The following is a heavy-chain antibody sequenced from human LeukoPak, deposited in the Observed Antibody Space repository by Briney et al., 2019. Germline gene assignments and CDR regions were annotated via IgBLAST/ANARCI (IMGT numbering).Heavy chain of an antibody. V-gene: IGHV4-38-2*02. D-gene: IGHD1-26*01. Sequence: SETLSLTCTVSGYSISSGYYWGWIRQPPGKGLEWIGSIYHSGSTYYNPSLKSRVTISVDTSKNQFSLKLSSVTAADTAVYYCARDFTQSGSYYHAFDIWGQGTMVTVSS. J-gene: IGHJ3*02. CDR3: ARDFTQSGSYYHAFDI. CDR1: GYSISSGYY. CDR2: IYHSGST.